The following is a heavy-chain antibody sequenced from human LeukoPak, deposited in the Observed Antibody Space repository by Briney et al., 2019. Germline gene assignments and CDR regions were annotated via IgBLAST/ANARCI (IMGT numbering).Heavy chain of an antibody. CDR3: ARNSAYSSSSGVNY. CDR1: SGSFSGYY. V-gene: IGHV4-34*01. J-gene: IGHJ4*02. D-gene: IGHD6-6*01. Sequence: SETLSLTCAVYSGSFSGYYWSWIRQPPGKGLEWIGEINHSGSTNYNPSLKSRVTISVDTSKNQFSLKLSSVTAADTAVYYCARNSAYSSSSGVNYWGQGTLVTVSS. CDR2: INHSGST.